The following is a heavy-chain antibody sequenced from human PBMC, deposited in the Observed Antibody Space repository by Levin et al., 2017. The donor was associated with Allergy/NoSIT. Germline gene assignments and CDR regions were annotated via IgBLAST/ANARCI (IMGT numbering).Heavy chain of an antibody. CDR1: GVTFSSHA. J-gene: IGHJ3*02. D-gene: IGHD3-16*01. Sequence: KISCRASGVTFSSHALTWVRQAPGQGLEWVGGVVPIFGTVHYAQKLQGRVTITADESTTTAYMELSSLISEDTALYYCAGVGTIMRGIRGPFDIWGQGTLVTVSS. CDR2: VVPIFGTV. V-gene: IGHV1-69*01. CDR3: AGVGTIMRGIRGPFDI.